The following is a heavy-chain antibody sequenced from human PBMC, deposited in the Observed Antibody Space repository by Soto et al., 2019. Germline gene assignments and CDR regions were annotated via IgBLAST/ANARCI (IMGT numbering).Heavy chain of an antibody. Sequence: EVQLVESGGGLVQPGGSLRLSCAASGFTVSGNYMTWVRQAPGKGLEWVSVIYSDGSTYYTDSVKGRFTISRDNSKNTLYLQMNNLRAEDTAVYYCARGSLHMVRGGTVDYWGQGTLVTVSS. CDR3: ARGSLHMVRGGTVDY. V-gene: IGHV3-66*01. CDR1: GFTVSGNY. D-gene: IGHD3-10*01. CDR2: IYSDGST. J-gene: IGHJ4*02.